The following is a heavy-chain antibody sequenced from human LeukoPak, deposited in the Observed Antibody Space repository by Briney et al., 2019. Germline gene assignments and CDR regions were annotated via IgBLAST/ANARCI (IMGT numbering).Heavy chain of an antibody. CDR2: IYSGGST. V-gene: IGHV3-53*04. Sequence: PGRSLRLSCAASGFTVSSNYMSWVRQAPGKGLEWVSVIYSGGSTYYADSVKGRFTISRHNSKNTLYLQMNSLRAEDTAVYYCARAAGTYFDYWGQGTLVTVSS. CDR3: ARAAGTYFDY. CDR1: GFTVSSNY. J-gene: IGHJ4*02. D-gene: IGHD6-13*01.